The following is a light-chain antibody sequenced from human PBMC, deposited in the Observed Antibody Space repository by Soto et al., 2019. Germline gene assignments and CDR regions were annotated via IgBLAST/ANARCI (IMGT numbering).Light chain of an antibody. CDR1: QSISSY. V-gene: IGKV1-39*01. CDR3: QQTDNTPWT. J-gene: IGKJ1*01. Sequence: DIQMTQSPSSLSAFVGDRVTITCRASQSISSYLNWYEQKPGKAPQLLIYAASSLQSGVPSRFSGSGSGTDFTLTISSLQPEDSATYYCQQTDNTPWTFDQGTKVEIK. CDR2: AAS.